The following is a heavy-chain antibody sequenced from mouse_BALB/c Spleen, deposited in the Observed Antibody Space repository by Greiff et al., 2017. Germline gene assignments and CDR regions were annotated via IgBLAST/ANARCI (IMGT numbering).Heavy chain of an antibody. D-gene: IGHD2-4*01. J-gene: IGHJ4*01. V-gene: IGHV5-12-2*01. CDR1: GFTFSSFG. CDR3: ARHVGLRDAMDY. CDR2: ISNGGGST. Sequence: EVKVEESGGGLVQPGGSRKLSCAASGFTFSSFGMHWVRQTPEKRLEWVAYISNGGGSTYYPDTVKGRFTISRDNAKNTLYLQMSSLKSEDTAMYYCARHVGLRDAMDYWGQGTSVTVSS.